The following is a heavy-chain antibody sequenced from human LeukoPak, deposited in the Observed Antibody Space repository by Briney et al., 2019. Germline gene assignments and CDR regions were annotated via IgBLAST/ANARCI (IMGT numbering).Heavy chain of an antibody. Sequence: SETLSLTCAVYGGSFSVYYWSWIRQPPGKGLEWIGEINHSGSTNYNPSLKSRVTISVDTSKNQFSLKLSSVTAADTAVYYCARGPGAGSYSAGNWFDPWGQGTLVTVSS. CDR3: ARGPGAGSYSAGNWFDP. CDR2: INHSGST. V-gene: IGHV4-34*01. J-gene: IGHJ5*02. CDR1: GGSFSVYY. D-gene: IGHD1-26*01.